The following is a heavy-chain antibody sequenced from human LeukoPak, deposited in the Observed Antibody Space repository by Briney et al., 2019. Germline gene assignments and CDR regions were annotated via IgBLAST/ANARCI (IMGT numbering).Heavy chain of an antibody. J-gene: IGHJ4*02. Sequence: SETLSLTCTVSGDSISSGDYSWSWFRQPPGKGLEWIGYIYYSGSTYYNPSLRSRVTISVDTSKNQFSLKLSSVTAADTAVYYCARLLSYGSLSFDYWGQGTLVTVSS. V-gene: IGHV4-30-4*01. CDR2: IYYSGST. CDR1: GDSISSGDYS. D-gene: IGHD4-17*01. CDR3: ARLLSYGSLSFDY.